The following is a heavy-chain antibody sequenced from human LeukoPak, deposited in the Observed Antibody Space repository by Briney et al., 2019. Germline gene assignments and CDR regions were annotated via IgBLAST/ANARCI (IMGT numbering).Heavy chain of an antibody. J-gene: IGHJ6*03. CDR2: INPNSGGT. CDR1: GYTFTGYY. CDR3: AREKNPAPSYYCYMDV. V-gene: IGHV1-2*02. D-gene: IGHD2/OR15-2a*01. Sequence: ASVKVSCKASGYTFTGYYMHWVRQAPGQGLEWMGWINPNSGGTNYAQKFQGRVTMTRDTSISTAYMELSRLRSDDTAVYYCAREKNPAPSYYCYMDVWGKGTTVTVSS.